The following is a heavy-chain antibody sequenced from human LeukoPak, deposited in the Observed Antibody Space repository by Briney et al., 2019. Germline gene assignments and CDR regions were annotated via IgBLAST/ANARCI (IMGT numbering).Heavy chain of an antibody. CDR3: ATSYYYDSSGYSQTGGDY. CDR2: ISAYNGNT. CDR1: GYTFTSYG. D-gene: IGHD3-22*01. Sequence: ASVKVSCKASGYTFTSYGISWVRQAPGQGLGWMGWISAYNGNTNYAQKLQGRVTMTTDTSTSTAYMELRSLRSDDTAVYCCATSYYYDSSGYSQTGGDYWGQGTLVTVSS. J-gene: IGHJ4*02. V-gene: IGHV1-18*01.